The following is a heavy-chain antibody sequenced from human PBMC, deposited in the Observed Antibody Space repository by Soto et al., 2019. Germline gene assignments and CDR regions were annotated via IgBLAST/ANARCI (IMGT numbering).Heavy chain of an antibody. Sequence: GGSLRLSCAASGFTVSSNYMSWVRQAPGKGLEWVSVIYSGGSTYYADSVKGRFTISRDNSKNTLYLQMNSLRAEDTAVYYCARRGYCSSTSCLYYYYYYMDVWGKGTTVTVSS. CDR2: IYSGGST. CDR3: ARRGYCSSTSCLYYYYYYMDV. V-gene: IGHV3-66*01. D-gene: IGHD2-2*01. CDR1: GFTVSSNY. J-gene: IGHJ6*03.